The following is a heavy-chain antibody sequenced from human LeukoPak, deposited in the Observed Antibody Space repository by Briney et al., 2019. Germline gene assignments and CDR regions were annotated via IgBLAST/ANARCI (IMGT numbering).Heavy chain of an antibody. Sequence: GGSLRLSCAASGFTFNSYWMSWVRQAPGKGREWVANIKQDGSEKYYVDSVKGRFTISRDNAKNSLYLQMNSLRAEDTAVYYCASSGGYCSSTSCYPDWFDPWGQGTLVTVSS. CDR1: GFTFNSYW. D-gene: IGHD2-2*01. CDR3: ASSGGYCSSTSCYPDWFDP. V-gene: IGHV3-7*03. J-gene: IGHJ5*02. CDR2: IKQDGSEK.